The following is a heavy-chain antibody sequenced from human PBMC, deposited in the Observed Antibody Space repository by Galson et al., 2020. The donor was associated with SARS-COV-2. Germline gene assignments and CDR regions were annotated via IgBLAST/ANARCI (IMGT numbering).Heavy chain of an antibody. CDR1: GGSFTGYY. CDR2: ISHRGTT. Sequence: SETLSLTCAVYGGSFTGYYWSWIRQSPGKGLEWIGEISHRGTTNLNPSLKSRVTVSAATSKNQFSLKMTSVTAADAAVYYCAARRQKYGSAWWWGQGTLVTLSS. D-gene: IGHD6-19*01. V-gene: IGHV4-34*01. CDR3: AARRQKYGSAWW. J-gene: IGHJ4*02.